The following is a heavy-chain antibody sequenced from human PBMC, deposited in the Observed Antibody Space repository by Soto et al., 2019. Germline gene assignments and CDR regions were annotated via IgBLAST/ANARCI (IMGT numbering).Heavy chain of an antibody. CDR2: IKQDGSEK. J-gene: IGHJ5*02. V-gene: IGHV3-7*01. CDR3: XXXXXXXXNWFDP. CDR1: GFTFSSYW. Sequence: EVQLVESGGGLVQPGGSLRLSCAASGFTFSSYWMSWVRXXXGXXXEWVANIKQDGSEKYYADSVKGRFTISRDNAKXXXXXXXXXXXXXXXXXXXXXXXXXXXXNWFDPWGQGTLVTVSS.